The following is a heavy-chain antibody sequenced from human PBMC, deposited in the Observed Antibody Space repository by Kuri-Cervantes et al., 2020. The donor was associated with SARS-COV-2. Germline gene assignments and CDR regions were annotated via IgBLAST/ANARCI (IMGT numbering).Heavy chain of an antibody. D-gene: IGHD6-19*01. CDR1: GFTVNNNY. J-gene: IGHJ5*02. Sequence: GESLKISCVASGFTVNNNYMSWVRQAPGKGLEWVSVISGSGGSTYYADSVKGRFTISRHNSKNTLYLQMNSPRAEDTAVYYCAREFALAGGDWFDPWGQGTLVTVSS. CDR3: AREFALAGGDWFDP. V-gene: IGHV3-53*04. CDR2: ISGSGGST.